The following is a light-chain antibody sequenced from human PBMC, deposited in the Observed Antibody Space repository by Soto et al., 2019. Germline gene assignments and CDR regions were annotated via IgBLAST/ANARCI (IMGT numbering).Light chain of an antibody. CDR2: AAS. CDR1: QDISRY. J-gene: IGKJ4*01. Sequence: GDRVTVTCRASQDISRYLAWYQQKPGQVPELLIYAASTLHSGVSSRFSGSGSGTHFTLTITSLQPEDVATYYCQKYDSAPLSVGGGTKVDIQ. CDR3: QKYDSAPLS. V-gene: IGKV1-27*01.